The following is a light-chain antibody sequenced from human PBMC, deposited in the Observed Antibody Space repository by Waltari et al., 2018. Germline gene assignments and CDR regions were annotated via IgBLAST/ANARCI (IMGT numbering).Light chain of an antibody. CDR1: SSDVGTYKF. CDR3: CSYVTGDTWV. J-gene: IGLJ3*02. V-gene: IGLV2-23*02. CDR2: EIN. Sequence: QSALTQPASVSGSPGQSITISCTGSSSDVGTYKFVSWYQQHPGQAPKLMIYEINQRPSGFSIRFSGSKFGNTAVLTISGLQTDDEADYYCCSYVTGDTWVFGGGTRVAVL.